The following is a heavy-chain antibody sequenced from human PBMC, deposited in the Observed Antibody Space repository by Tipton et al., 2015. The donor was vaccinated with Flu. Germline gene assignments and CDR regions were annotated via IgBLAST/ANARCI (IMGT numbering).Heavy chain of an antibody. CDR1: GYTFTSYG. CDR3: ASKGHGDYDYYYYGMDV. D-gene: IGHD4-17*01. V-gene: IGHV1-18*01. J-gene: IGHJ6*02. Sequence: QLVQSGAEVKKPGASVKVSCKASGYTFTSYGISWVRQAPGQGLEWMGWISAYNGNTNYAQKLQGRVTMTTDTSTSTAYMELRSLRSDDTAVYYCASKGHGDYDYYYYGMDVWGQGTTVTVSS. CDR2: ISAYNGNT.